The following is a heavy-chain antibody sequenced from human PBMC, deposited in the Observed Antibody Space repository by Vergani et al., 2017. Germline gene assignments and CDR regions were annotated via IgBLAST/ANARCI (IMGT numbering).Heavy chain of an antibody. V-gene: IGHV1-69*01. CDR2: IIPIFGTA. D-gene: IGHD2-2*01. CDR3: ARGYCSSTSCYGGWFDP. J-gene: IGHJ5*02. CDR1: GGTFSSYA. Sequence: QVQLVQSGAEVKKPGSSVKVSCKASGGTFSSYAISWVRQAPGQGLEWMGGIIPIFGTANYAQKFQGRVTITADESTSTAYMELSSLRSEDTAVYYCARGYCSSTSCYGGWFDPWGQGTLVTVSS.